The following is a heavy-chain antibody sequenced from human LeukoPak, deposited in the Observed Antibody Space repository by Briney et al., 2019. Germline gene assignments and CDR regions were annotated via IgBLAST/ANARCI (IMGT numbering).Heavy chain of an antibody. V-gene: IGHV3-9*01. CDR3: AKDWGYDPSDYFDY. CDR2: ISWNSGSI. CDR1: GFTFDDYA. Sequence: GGSLRLSCAASGFTFDDYAMHWVRQAPGKGLEWVSGISWNSGSIGYADSVKGRFTISRDNAKNSLYLQMNSLRAEDTALYYCAKDWGYDPSDYFDYWGQGTLVTVSS. J-gene: IGHJ4*02. D-gene: IGHD3-3*01.